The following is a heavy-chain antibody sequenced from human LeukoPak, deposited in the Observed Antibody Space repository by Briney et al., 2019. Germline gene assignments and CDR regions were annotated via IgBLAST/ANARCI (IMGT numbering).Heavy chain of an antibody. Sequence: PGGSLRLSCAASGFTFSSYWMHWVRHAPGKGLVWVSRINSDGSSTSYADSVKGRFTISRDNAKNTLYLQMNSLRAEDTAVHYCARGPPDFWSGYSLDYWGQGTLVTVSS. CDR1: GFTFSSYW. V-gene: IGHV3-74*01. D-gene: IGHD3-3*01. CDR2: INSDGSST. CDR3: ARGPPDFWSGYSLDY. J-gene: IGHJ4*02.